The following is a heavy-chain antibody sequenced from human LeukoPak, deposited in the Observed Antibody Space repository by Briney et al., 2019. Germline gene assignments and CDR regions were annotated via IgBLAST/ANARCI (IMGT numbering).Heavy chain of an antibody. Sequence: SETLSLTCTVSGGSISSYYWSWIRQPPGKGLEWIGYIYYSGSTNYNPSLKSRVTISVDTSKNQFFLKLSSVTAADTAVYYCARLNGGGSSWYSDYWGQGTLVTVSS. CDR3: ARLNGGGSSWYSDY. CDR1: GGSISSYY. CDR2: IYYSGST. J-gene: IGHJ4*02. V-gene: IGHV4-59*08. D-gene: IGHD6-13*01.